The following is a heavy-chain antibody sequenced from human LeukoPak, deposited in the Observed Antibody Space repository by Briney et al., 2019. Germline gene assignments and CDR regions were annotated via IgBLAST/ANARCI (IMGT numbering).Heavy chain of an antibody. V-gene: IGHV3-64D*09. D-gene: IGHD2-21*02. CDR3: VKDQTVVVTAVLSD. Sequence: PGGSLRLSCSASGFPFSGYAMHWVRQAPGKGLEYVSAISTNGGSTYYADSVKGRFTISRDNSKNTMYLQMSSLRAEDTAVYYCVKDQTVVVTAVLSDWGQGTLVTVSS. CDR2: ISTNGGST. CDR1: GFPFSGYA. J-gene: IGHJ4*02.